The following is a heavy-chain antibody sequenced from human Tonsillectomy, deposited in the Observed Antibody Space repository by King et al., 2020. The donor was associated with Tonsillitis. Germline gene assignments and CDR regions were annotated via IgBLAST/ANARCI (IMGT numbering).Heavy chain of an antibody. CDR3: AKDYGYAGFSSYFDF. V-gene: IGHV3-9*01. J-gene: IGHJ4*02. Sequence: QLVQSGGGLVQPGRSLRLSCVASGFTFDDYAMHWVRQAPGKGLEWVSVISWYSGSTGVVDSVKGRFTISRANAKNSLYLQLNSLRAEDTALYYCAKDYGYAGFSSYFDFWGQGTLVTVSS. D-gene: IGHD5-12*01. CDR1: GFTFDDYA. CDR2: ISWYSGST.